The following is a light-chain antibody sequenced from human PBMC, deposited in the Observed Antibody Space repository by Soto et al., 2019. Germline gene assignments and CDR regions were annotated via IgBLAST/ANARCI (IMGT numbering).Light chain of an antibody. CDR1: SSDVGGYNY. CDR2: DVS. CDR3: SSYTGSSTPLV. Sequence: QSALTQPASVSGSPGQSITISCTGTSSDVGGYNYVSWYQQHPGKAPKLMIDDVSNRHSGVSNRFSGATSGNTTSLTISGLQAEDEADYYCSSYTGSSTPLVFGGGTKLTVL. V-gene: IGLV2-14*01. J-gene: IGLJ2*01.